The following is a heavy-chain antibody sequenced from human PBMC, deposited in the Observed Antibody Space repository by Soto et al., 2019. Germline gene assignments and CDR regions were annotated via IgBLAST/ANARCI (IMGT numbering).Heavy chain of an antibody. CDR2: IWYDGSNK. Sequence: QVQLVESGGGVVQPGRSLRLSCAASGFTFSSYGMHWVRQAPGKGLEWVAVIWYDGSNKYYADSVKGRFTISRDNSKNTLYLQMNSLRAEDTAVYYCARIELERRDYYYYGMDVWGQGTTVTVSS. CDR1: GFTFSSYG. D-gene: IGHD1-1*01. J-gene: IGHJ6*02. V-gene: IGHV3-33*01. CDR3: ARIELERRDYYYYGMDV.